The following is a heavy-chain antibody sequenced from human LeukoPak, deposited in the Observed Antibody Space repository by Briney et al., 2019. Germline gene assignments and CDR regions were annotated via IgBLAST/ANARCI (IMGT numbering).Heavy chain of an antibody. V-gene: IGHV4-34*01. D-gene: IGHD3-10*01. Sequence: SGTLSLTCAVYGGSFSGYYWSWIRQPPGKGLEWIGEINHSGSTNYNPSLKSRVTISVDTSKNQFSLKLSSVTAADTAVYYCARGRNYYGSGSYFDYWGQGTLVTVSS. CDR3: ARGRNYYGSGSYFDY. CDR2: INHSGST. J-gene: IGHJ4*02. CDR1: GGSFSGYY.